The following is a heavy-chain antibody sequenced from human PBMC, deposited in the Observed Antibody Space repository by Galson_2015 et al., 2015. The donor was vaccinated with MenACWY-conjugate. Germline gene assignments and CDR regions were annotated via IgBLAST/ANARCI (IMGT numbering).Heavy chain of an antibody. V-gene: IGHV3-21*01. CDR3: ARDRRIVATIWALDY. D-gene: IGHD5-12*01. Sequence: SLRLSCAASGFTFSSYSMNWVRQAPGKGLEWVSSISSSSSYIYYADSVKGRFTISRDNAKNSLYLQMNSLRAEDTAVYYCARDRRIVATIWALDYWGQGTLVTVSS. J-gene: IGHJ4*02. CDR2: ISSSSSYI. CDR1: GFTFSSYS.